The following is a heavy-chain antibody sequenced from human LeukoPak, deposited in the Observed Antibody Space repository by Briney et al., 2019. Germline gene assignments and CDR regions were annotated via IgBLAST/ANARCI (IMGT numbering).Heavy chain of an antibody. Sequence: SETVSLTCAVYGGSFSGYYWSWIRQPPGKGLEWIGEINHSGSTNYNPSLKSRVTISVDTSKNQFSLKLSSVTAADTAVYYCARGTGADFDYWGQGTLVTVSS. J-gene: IGHJ4*02. CDR3: ARGTGADFDY. CDR1: GGSFSGYY. CDR2: INHSGST. D-gene: IGHD6-19*01. V-gene: IGHV4-34*01.